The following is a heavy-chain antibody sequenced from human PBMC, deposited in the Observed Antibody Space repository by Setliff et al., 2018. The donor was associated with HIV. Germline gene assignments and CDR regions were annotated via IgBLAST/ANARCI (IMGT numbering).Heavy chain of an antibody. V-gene: IGHV4-59*12. CDR2: IHHSGSS. D-gene: IGHD4-4*01. CDR1: GDSIISYY. Sequence: SETLSLTCTVSGDSIISYYWSWIRQPPGKGLEWIGYIHHSGSSDYNPSLKRRVTMSVDTSKSQFSLKLTSVTAADTAMYYCAREHDYSNYRRLDPWGQGTLVTVSS. CDR3: AREHDYSNYRRLDP. J-gene: IGHJ5*02.